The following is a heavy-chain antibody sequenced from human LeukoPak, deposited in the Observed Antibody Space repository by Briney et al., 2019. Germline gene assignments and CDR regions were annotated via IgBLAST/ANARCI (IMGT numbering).Heavy chain of an antibody. J-gene: IGHJ6*02. D-gene: IGHD6-19*01. CDR3: ARYSSGWSYYYYYGMDV. CDR2: ISSSGSTI. V-gene: IGHV3-11*01. Sequence: PGGFLRLSCAASGFTFSDYYMSWIRQAPGKGLEWVSYISSSGSTIYYADSVKGRFTISRDNAKNSLYLQMNSLRAEDTAVYYCARYSSGWSYYYYYGMDVWGQGTTVTVSS. CDR1: GFTFSDYY.